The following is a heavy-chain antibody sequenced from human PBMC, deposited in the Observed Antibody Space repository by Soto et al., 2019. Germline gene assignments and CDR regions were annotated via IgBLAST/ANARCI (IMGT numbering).Heavy chain of an antibody. Sequence: ASVKVSCKASGYSFTTSAIHWVRQAPGQRFEWMGWFNAANGYPKYSQKLQGRITITSDTSASTAYMELNSLTSEDTAVYYCARSSSGGNWFDPWGQGTLVTVSS. CDR3: ARSSSGGNWFDP. J-gene: IGHJ5*02. D-gene: IGHD3-10*01. CDR2: FNAANGYP. V-gene: IGHV1-3*01. CDR1: GYSFTTSA.